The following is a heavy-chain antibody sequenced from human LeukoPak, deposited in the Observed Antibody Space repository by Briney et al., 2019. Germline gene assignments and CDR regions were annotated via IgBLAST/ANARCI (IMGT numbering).Heavy chain of an antibody. J-gene: IGHJ6*03. CDR2: IYHSGST. D-gene: IGHD3-10*01. CDR1: GYSINSGYY. CDR3: AREDDGSESWTMTYYYYYYMDV. V-gene: IGHV4-38-2*02. Sequence: SDTLSLTCTFSGYSINSGYYWAWIRQPPGKGLQWIGSIYHSGSTYYTPSLKSRFTISIHTSKNQFSLKLSSVTAADTAVYYCAREDDGSESWTMTYYYYYYMDVWGKGNTVTVSS.